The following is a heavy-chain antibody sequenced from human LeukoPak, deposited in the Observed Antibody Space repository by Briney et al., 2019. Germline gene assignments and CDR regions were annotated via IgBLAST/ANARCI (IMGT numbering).Heavy chain of an antibody. CDR1: GFTFSNHA. V-gene: IGHV3-23*01. D-gene: IGHD1-26*01. J-gene: IGHJ4*02. CDR3: ARRVGGTPDY. Sequence: GGPLRLSCTASGFTFSNHAMTWLRQAPGKGLEWVSAIGGDGRGTDYADSVKGRFTISRDNSKNTMHLEMNSLRADDTARYYCARRVGGTPDYWGPGTLVTVSS. CDR2: IGGDGRGT.